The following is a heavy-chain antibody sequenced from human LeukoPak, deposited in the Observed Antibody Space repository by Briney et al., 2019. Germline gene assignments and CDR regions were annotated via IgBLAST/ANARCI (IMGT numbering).Heavy chain of an antibody. Sequence: GGSLRLSCAASGFTVSSNYMSWVRQAPGKGLEWVAVIWYDGSNKYYADSVKGRFTISRDNSKNTLYLQMNSLRAEDTAVYYCARGLVVVTSPLTDWGQGTLVTVSS. CDR1: GFTVSSNY. CDR3: ARGLVVVTSPLTD. J-gene: IGHJ4*02. V-gene: IGHV3-33*08. D-gene: IGHD2-21*02. CDR2: IWYDGSNK.